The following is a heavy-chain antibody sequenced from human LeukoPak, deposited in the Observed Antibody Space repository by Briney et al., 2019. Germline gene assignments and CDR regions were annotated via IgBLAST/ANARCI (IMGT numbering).Heavy chain of an antibody. V-gene: IGHV1-46*01. CDR1: GYTFTSYY. Sequence: ASVKVSCKASGYTFTSYYMHWVRQAPGQGLEWMGIINPSGGSTSFAQKFQGRVTITADKSTSTAYMELSSLRSEDTAVYYCAREPGIAAAEDAFDIWGQGTMVTVSS. CDR2: INPSGGST. CDR3: AREPGIAAAEDAFDI. D-gene: IGHD6-13*01. J-gene: IGHJ3*02.